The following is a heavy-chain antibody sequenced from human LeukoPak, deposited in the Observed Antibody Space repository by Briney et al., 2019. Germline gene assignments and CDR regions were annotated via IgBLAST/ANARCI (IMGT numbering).Heavy chain of an antibody. CDR3: TRENFDY. J-gene: IGHJ4*02. CDR1: GFTFSGSA. CDR2: IRSKVNSYAT. Sequence: GGSLRLSCAASGFTFSGSAMHWARQASEKGLEWVGRIRSKVNSYATAYAASVKGRFTISRDDSTNTAYLQMNSLKTEDTAVYYCTRENFDYWGQGTLVTVSS. V-gene: IGHV3-73*01.